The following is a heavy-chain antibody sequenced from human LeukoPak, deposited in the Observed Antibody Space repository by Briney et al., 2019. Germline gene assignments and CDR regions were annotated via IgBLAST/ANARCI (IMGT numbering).Heavy chain of an antibody. V-gene: IGHV4-38-2*02. D-gene: IGHD3-10*01. J-gene: IGHJ4*02. Sequence: PSETLSLTCTVSGYSISSGYYWGWIRQPPGKGLEWIGSIYHSGSTFYNPSLKSRVTISVDTSKNQFSLKLSSVTAADTAVYYCARQRSSDLWFGELWDFDYWGQGTLVTVSS. CDR3: ARQRSSDLWFGELWDFDY. CDR2: IYHSGST. CDR1: GYSISSGYY.